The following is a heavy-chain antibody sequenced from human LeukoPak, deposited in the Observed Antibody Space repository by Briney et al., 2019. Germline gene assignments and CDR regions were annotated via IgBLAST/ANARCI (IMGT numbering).Heavy chain of an antibody. V-gene: IGHV4-59*01. CDR2: IYYSGST. J-gene: IGHJ4*02. D-gene: IGHD6-19*01. Sequence: PSEALSLTCTVSGGSISSYYWSWIRQPPGKGLEWIGYIYYSGSTNYNPSLKSRVTISVDTSKNQFSLKLSSVTAADTAVYYCARPGEIAVAIDYWGQGTLVTVSS. CDR3: ARPGEIAVAIDY. CDR1: GGSISSYY.